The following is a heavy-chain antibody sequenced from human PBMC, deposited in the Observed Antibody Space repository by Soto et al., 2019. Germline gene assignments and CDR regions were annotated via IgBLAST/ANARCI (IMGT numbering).Heavy chain of an antibody. CDR2: IMPILGIA. Sequence: QVQLVHSGAEVKKPGSSVKVSCKASGGTISSYTISWVRQAPGQGLEWMGRIMPILGIANYAQKFQGRVTITADKSTSTAYMELSSLRSEDTAVYYCAREGQLVPQFDYWGQGTLVTVSS. J-gene: IGHJ4*02. CDR1: GGTISSYT. D-gene: IGHD6-6*01. CDR3: AREGQLVPQFDY. V-gene: IGHV1-69*04.